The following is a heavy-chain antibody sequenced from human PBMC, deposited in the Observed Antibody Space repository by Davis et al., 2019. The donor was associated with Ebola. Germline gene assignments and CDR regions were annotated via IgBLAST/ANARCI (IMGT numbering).Heavy chain of an antibody. V-gene: IGHV4-39*07. J-gene: IGHJ5*02. D-gene: IGHD6-13*01. CDR2: INYSGST. Sequence: PSETLSLTCTVSGGSISSSSYYWGWIRQPPGKGLEWIGSINYSGSTYYNPSLKSRVTIPVDTSKNQFSLNPSSVTAADTAVYYCARAPIAGAGTRWGTRWFDPWGQGTLVSVSS. CDR1: GGSISSSSYY. CDR3: ARAPIAGAGTRWGTRWFDP.